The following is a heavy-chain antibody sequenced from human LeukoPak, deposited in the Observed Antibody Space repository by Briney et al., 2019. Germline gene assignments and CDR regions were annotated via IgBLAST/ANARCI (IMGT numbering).Heavy chain of an antibody. D-gene: IGHD4/OR15-4a*01. CDR1: GFTFGNYG. CDR2: INWNGGST. J-gene: IGHJ4*02. CDR3: ARRAGAYSHPYDY. Sequence: GGSLRLSCAASGFTFGNYGMSWVRQAPGKGLEWVSGINWNGGSTGYADSVEGRFTISRDNAKNSQYLQMNSLRAEDTAVYYCARRAGAYSHPYDYWGQGTLVTVSS. V-gene: IGHV3-20*04.